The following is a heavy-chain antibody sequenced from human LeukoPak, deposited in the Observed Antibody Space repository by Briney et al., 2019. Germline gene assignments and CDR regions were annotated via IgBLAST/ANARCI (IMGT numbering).Heavy chain of an antibody. CDR1: GFTFDDYA. CDR2: ISWNSGSI. V-gene: IGHV3-9*01. CDR3: AKNTRGDY. Sequence: GGSLRLSCAASGFTFDDYAMHWVRQAPGKGLEWVSGISWNSGSIGYADSVKGRFTISRDNAKNSLYLQMNSLRAEDTAVYYCAKNTRGDYWGQGTLVTVSS. J-gene: IGHJ4*02.